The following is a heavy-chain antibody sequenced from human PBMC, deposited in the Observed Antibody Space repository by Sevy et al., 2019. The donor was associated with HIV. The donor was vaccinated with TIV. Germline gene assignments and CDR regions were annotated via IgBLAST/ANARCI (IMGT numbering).Heavy chain of an antibody. V-gene: IGHV3-23*01. Sequence: GVSLRLSCAASGFTFSSYAMSWVRQAPGKGLEWVSAISGSGGSTYYADSVKGRFTISRDNSKNTLYLQMNSLRAEDTAVYYCAKDSGEWLLRTYYFDYWGQGTLVTVSS. CDR3: AKDSGEWLLRTYYFDY. D-gene: IGHD3-3*01. J-gene: IGHJ4*02. CDR2: ISGSGGST. CDR1: GFTFSSYA.